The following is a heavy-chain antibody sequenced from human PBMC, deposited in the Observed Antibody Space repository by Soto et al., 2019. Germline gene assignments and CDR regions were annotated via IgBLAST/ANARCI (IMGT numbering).Heavy chain of an antibody. Sequence: QVQLQESGPGLVKPSETLSLTCTVSGGSISSYYWSWIRQPPGKGLEWIGYIYYSGSTNYNPSLRSRVTISVDTSKNQFSRKLSSVTAGDTAVYYCARVWGYSMDVWGQGTTVTVSS. D-gene: IGHD3-16*01. CDR3: ARVWGYSMDV. CDR1: GGSISSYY. J-gene: IGHJ6*02. CDR2: IYYSGST. V-gene: IGHV4-59*01.